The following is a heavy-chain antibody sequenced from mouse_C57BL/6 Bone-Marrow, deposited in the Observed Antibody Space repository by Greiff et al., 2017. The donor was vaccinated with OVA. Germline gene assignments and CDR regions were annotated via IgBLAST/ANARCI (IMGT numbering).Heavy chain of an antibody. CDR3: ANYYGSRRSPYAMDY. CDR1: GYTFTSYW. CDR2: IHPSDSDT. V-gene: IGHV1-74*01. Sequence: QVQLQQPGAELVKPGASVKVSCKASGYTFTSYWMHWVKQRPGQGLEWIGRIHPSDSDTNYNQKFKGKATLTVDKSSSTAYMQLSSLTSEDSAVYYCANYYGSRRSPYAMDYWGQGTSVTVSS. D-gene: IGHD1-1*01. J-gene: IGHJ4*01.